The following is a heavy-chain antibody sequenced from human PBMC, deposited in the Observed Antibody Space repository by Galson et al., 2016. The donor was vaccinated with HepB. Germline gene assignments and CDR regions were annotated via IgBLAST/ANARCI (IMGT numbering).Heavy chain of an antibody. V-gene: IGHV1-18*04. Sequence: SVKVSCKASGYTLSNYGVNWVRQAPGQGLEWMGWISAHNGNTNYAQKLQGRVTMTTDTSTSTAYMELRSLRSDDTAVYYCARGGPYSYDSNGLDYWGQGTLVTVSS. CDR1: GYTLSNYG. D-gene: IGHD3-22*01. J-gene: IGHJ4*02. CDR2: ISAHNGNT. CDR3: ARGGPYSYDSNGLDY.